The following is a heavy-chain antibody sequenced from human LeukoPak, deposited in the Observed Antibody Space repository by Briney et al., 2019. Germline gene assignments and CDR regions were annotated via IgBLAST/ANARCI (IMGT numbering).Heavy chain of an antibody. V-gene: IGHV4-39*02. J-gene: IGHJ4*02. Sequence: PSETLSLTCTVSGGSLSSSSYYWGWIRQPPGKGLEWNGSIYYSGSTYYNPSLKSRVTISVDTSKNQFSLKLSSVTAADTAVYYCAREGNYDILTGYSTPYFDYWGQGTLVTVSS. CDR1: GGSLSSSSYY. D-gene: IGHD3-9*01. CDR3: AREGNYDILTGYSTPYFDY. CDR2: IYYSGST.